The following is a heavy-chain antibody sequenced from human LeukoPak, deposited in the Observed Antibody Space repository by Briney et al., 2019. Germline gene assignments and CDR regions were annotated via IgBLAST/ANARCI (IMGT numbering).Heavy chain of an antibody. CDR2: ISSSGSTI. V-gene: IGHV3-48*03. J-gene: IGHJ3*02. CDR3: AREGAYYDSSPDAFGI. CDR1: GFTFSSYE. Sequence: GGSLTLSCAASGFTFSSYEMNWVRQAPGKGLEWVSYISSSGSTIYYADSVKGRFTISRDNAKNSLYLQMNSLRAEDTAVYYCAREGAYYDSSPDAFGIWGQGTMVTVSS. D-gene: IGHD3-22*01.